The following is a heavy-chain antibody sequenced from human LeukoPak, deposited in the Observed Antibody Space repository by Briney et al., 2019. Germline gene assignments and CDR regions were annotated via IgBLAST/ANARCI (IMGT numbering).Heavy chain of an antibody. J-gene: IGHJ6*02. V-gene: IGHV3-73*01. CDR2: IRSKANSYAT. CDR1: GFTFSGSA. CDR3: TSGSDPRVYYYYYYGMDV. D-gene: IGHD1-26*01. Sequence: GGSLRLSCAASGFTFSGSAMHWVRQASGKGLEWVGRIRSKANSYATAYAASVKGRFTISRDDSKNTAYLQMNSLKTEDTAVYYCTSGSDPRVYYYYYYGMDVWGQGTTVTVSS.